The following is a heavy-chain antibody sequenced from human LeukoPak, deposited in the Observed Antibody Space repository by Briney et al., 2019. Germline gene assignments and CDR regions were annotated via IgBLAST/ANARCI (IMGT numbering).Heavy chain of an antibody. J-gene: IGHJ6*02. V-gene: IGHV4-34*01. D-gene: IGHD2-15*01. CDR3: AREAAASYYGMDV. Sequence: SETLSLTCAVYGGSFSGYYWSWNRQPPGKGLEWIGEINHSGSTNYNPSLKSRVTISVDTSKNQFSLKLSSVTAADTAVYYCAREAAASYYGMDVWGQGTTVTVSS. CDR2: INHSGST. CDR1: GGSFSGYY.